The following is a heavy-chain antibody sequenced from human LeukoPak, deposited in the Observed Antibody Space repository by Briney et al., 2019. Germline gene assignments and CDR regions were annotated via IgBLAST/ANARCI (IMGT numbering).Heavy chain of an antibody. CDR2: ISGSGGST. Sequence: GGSLRLSCAASGFTFSSYGMSWVRQAPGKGLEWVSAISGSGGSTYYADSVKGRFTISRDNSKNTLYLQMNSLRAEDTAVYYCAKDPPGIAVAGTHFDYWGQGTLVTVSS. J-gene: IGHJ4*02. V-gene: IGHV3-23*01. CDR1: GFTFSSYG. CDR3: AKDPPGIAVAGTHFDY. D-gene: IGHD6-19*01.